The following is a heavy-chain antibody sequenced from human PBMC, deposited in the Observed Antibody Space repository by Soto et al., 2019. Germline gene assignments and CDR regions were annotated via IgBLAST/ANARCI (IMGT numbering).Heavy chain of an antibody. CDR2: IVPSTGGT. CDR3: AREQTKTTLMNYFDP. Sequence: GASVKVSCKATGYTFTGHYIHWMRQAPGQGPEWMGWIVPSTGGTKYAQKFQGRVTMTRDTSSSTAYMELSGLRSDDTAVYYCAREQTKTTLMNYFDPWGQGTLVTVSS. V-gene: IGHV1-2*02. J-gene: IGHJ5*02. D-gene: IGHD1-1*01. CDR1: GYTFTGHY.